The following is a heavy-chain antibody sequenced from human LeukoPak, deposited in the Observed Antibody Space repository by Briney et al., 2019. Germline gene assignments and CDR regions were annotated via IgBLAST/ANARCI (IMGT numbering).Heavy chain of an antibody. CDR3: ARGDDLLTGNRDWFDP. CDR2: INHNSVGT. V-gene: IGHV1-2*02. CDR1: GYTFTGNY. D-gene: IGHD3-9*01. J-gene: IGHJ5*02. Sequence: GASVKVSCKASGYTFTGNYMHWVRQAPGQGLEWMGWINHNSVGTNYAKKFQGRVSMTRDTSISKAYMEMSRLRSDDTAVYYCARGDDLLTGNRDWFDPWGQGTLVTVFS.